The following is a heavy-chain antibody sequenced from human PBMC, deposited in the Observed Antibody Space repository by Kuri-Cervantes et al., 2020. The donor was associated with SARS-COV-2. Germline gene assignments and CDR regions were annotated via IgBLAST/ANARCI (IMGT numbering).Heavy chain of an antibody. CDR3: ARHDLTTETTRERGLDY. Sequence: GSLRLSCDVSGDSMNNGNWWTWVRQTPGKGLEWIGEIYHNGNTNYNPSLKSRVTIFVDTSKNQFSVKLRSVTAADTAVYYCARHDLTTETTRERGLDYWGQGTLVTVSS. CDR2: IYHNGNT. V-gene: IGHV4-4*02. CDR1: GDSMNNGNW. D-gene: IGHD4-17*01. J-gene: IGHJ4*02.